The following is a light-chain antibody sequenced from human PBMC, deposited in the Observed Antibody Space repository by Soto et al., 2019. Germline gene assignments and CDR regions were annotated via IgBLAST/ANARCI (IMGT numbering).Light chain of an antibody. Sequence: QSVLTQPASVSGSXXXSITXXCTGTSSDVGGYNYVSWYQQHPGKAPKLMIYDVSNRPSGVSNRFSGSKSGNTASLTISGLQAEDEADYYCSSYTSSSTLVVFGGGTKLTVL. CDR1: SSDVGGYNY. J-gene: IGLJ2*01. CDR2: DVS. V-gene: IGLV2-14*01. CDR3: SSYTSSSTLVV.